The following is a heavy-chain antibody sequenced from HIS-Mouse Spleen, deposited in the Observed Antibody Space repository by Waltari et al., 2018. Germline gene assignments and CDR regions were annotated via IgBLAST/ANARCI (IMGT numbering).Heavy chain of an antibody. Sequence: EVQLLESGGGLVEPGGSLRPSCAASGFTFSSYAMSGVRQSPGKGLVWVSAISGSGGSTYYADSVKGRFTISRDNSKNTLYLQMNSLRAEDTAVYYCAKKAGGDAFDIWGQGTMVTVSS. V-gene: IGHV3-23*01. J-gene: IGHJ3*02. CDR3: AKKAGGDAFDI. CDR1: GFTFSSYA. D-gene: IGHD6-13*01. CDR2: ISGSGGST.